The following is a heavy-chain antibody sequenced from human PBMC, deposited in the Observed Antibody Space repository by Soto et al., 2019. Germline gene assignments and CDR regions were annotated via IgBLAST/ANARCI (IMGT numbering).Heavy chain of an antibody. CDR2: IYYSGST. Sequence: TSETLSLTCTVSGGSISSGGYYWSWIRQHPGKGLEWIGYIYYSGSTYYNPSLKSRVTISVDTSKNQFSLKLSSVTAADTAVYYCAREYYYDSSGFDYWGQGTLVTVSS. V-gene: IGHV4-31*03. CDR3: AREYYYDSSGFDY. J-gene: IGHJ4*02. D-gene: IGHD3-22*01. CDR1: GGSISSGGYY.